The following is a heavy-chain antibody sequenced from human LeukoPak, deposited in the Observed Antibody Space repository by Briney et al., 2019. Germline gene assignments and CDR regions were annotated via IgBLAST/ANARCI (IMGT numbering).Heavy chain of an antibody. Sequence: GGSLRLSCAASGFTFRNHWMTWVRQAPGKGLEWVSFIYSGGNTHYSDSVKGRFTISRDNSKNTLYLQMNSLRAEDTAVYYCARRAGEYSHPYDYWGQGTLVTVSS. D-gene: IGHD2/OR15-2a*01. V-gene: IGHV3-53*01. CDR1: GFTFRNHW. CDR3: ARRAGEYSHPYDY. CDR2: IYSGGNT. J-gene: IGHJ4*02.